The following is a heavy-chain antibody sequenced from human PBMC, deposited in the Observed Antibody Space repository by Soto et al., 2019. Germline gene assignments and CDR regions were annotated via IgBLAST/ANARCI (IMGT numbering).Heavy chain of an antibody. CDR3: ARETVAGTDNWFAP. Sequence: SETLSLTCTVSGGSISTYYWNWIRQPAGKRLEWLGRIYTSGYTKYNPSLKSRVTMSLDTSKRQFSLKLSSVTAADTAVYYCARETVAGTDNWFAPWGQGILVTVSS. D-gene: IGHD6-19*01. CDR2: IYTSGYT. V-gene: IGHV4-4*07. J-gene: IGHJ5*02. CDR1: GGSISTYY.